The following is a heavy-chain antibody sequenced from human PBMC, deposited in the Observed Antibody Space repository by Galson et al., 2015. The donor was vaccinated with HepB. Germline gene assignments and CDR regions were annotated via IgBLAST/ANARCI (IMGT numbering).Heavy chain of an antibody. Sequence: SLRLSCAASGFTFSSYGMHWVRQAPGKGLEWVAVISYDGSNKYYADSVKGRFTISRDNSKNTLYLQMNSLRAEDTAVYYCAKAIYYDSSGDAFDIWGQGTMVTVSS. CDR2: ISYDGSNK. J-gene: IGHJ3*02. CDR3: AKAIYYDSSGDAFDI. V-gene: IGHV3-30*18. CDR1: GFTFSSYG. D-gene: IGHD3-22*01.